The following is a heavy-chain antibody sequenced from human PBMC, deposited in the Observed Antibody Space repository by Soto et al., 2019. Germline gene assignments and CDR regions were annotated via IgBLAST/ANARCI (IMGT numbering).Heavy chain of an antibody. Sequence: GGSLRLSCAASGFTFSSYAMSWVRQAPGTGLEWVSAIDYGGGSTNYADSVKGRFTISRDNSKNTLYLQMNSLRAEDTAVYYCAKGRESTGSYRPFDYWGQGALVTVSS. V-gene: IGHV3-23*01. CDR1: GFTFSSYA. CDR3: AKGRESTGSYRPFDY. D-gene: IGHD3-22*01. J-gene: IGHJ4*02. CDR2: IDYGGGST.